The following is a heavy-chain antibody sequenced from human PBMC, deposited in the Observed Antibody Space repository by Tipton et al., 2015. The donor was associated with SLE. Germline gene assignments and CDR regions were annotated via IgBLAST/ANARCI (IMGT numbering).Heavy chain of an antibody. CDR1: GVSISSYY. CDR2: IYYSGST. D-gene: IGHD6-19*01. CDR3: ARDGYSSGYAVGFDY. J-gene: IGHJ4*02. Sequence: TLSLTCTVSGVSISSYYWSWIRQPPGKGLEWIGYIYYSGSTNYNPSLKRRVTISVDTSKNQFSLKLSSVTAADTAVYYCARDGYSSGYAVGFDYWGQGTLVTVSS. V-gene: IGHV4-59*12.